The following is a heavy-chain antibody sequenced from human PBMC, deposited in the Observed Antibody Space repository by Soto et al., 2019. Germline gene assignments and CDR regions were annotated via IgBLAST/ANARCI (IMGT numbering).Heavy chain of an antibody. CDR1: GFTFSSYA. D-gene: IGHD2-2*01. CDR2: ISGSGGST. Sequence: EVQLLESGGGLVQPGGSLRLSCAASGFTFSSYAMSWVRQAPGKGLEWVSAISGSGGSTYYADSVKGRFTISRDNSKNTLYLQMNSLRAEDTAVYYCAKDPFNHYCSSTSCDIWGQGTMVTVSS. V-gene: IGHV3-23*01. J-gene: IGHJ3*02. CDR3: AKDPFNHYCSSTSCDI.